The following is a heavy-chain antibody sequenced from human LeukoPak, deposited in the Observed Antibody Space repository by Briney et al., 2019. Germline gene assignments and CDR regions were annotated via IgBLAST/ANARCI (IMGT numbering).Heavy chain of an antibody. Sequence: PGGSLRLSCAASRFDFSKYGIHWVRQAPGKGLEGVAAISYDESNKYYADSVKGRLTISRDNSKNTLYLQMNNLRAEDTAVYYCASGGRYRHYYYGMDVWGQGTTVTVSS. D-gene: IGHD1-26*01. CDR1: RFDFSKYG. V-gene: IGHV3-30*03. J-gene: IGHJ6*02. CDR2: ISYDESNK. CDR3: ASGGRYRHYYYGMDV.